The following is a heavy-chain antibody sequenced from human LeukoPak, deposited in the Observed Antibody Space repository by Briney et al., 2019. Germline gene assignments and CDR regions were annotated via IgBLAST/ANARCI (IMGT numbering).Heavy chain of an antibody. CDR3: ARGYDSSAYYPFNY. Sequence: PSETLSLTCVVSGGSLSTHHWSWIRQSPGRGLEWIGYISDSGSTNYNPSLKSRVTISVDTSKNQFSLMLSSVTAADTAVYYCARGYDSSAYYPFNYWGQGTLVTDSS. CDR1: GGSLSTHH. J-gene: IGHJ4*02. CDR2: ISDSGST. D-gene: IGHD3-22*01. V-gene: IGHV4-59*11.